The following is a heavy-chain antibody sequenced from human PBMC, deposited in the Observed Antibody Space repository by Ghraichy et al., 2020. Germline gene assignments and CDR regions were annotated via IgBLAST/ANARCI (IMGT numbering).Heavy chain of an antibody. V-gene: IGHV1-2*02. CDR1: GYTFTGYY. J-gene: IGHJ2*01. D-gene: IGHD3-10*01. CDR2: INPNSGGT. Sequence: ASVKVSCKASGYTFTGYYMHWVRQAPGQGLEWMGWINPNSGGTNYAQKFQGRVTMTRDTSISTAYMELSRLRSDDTAVYYCARRRITMVRGVIGGFDLWGRGTLVTVSS. CDR3: ARRRITMVRGVIGGFDL.